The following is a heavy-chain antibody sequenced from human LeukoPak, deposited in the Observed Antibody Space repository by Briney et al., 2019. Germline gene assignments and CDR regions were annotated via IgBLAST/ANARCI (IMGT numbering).Heavy chain of an antibody. J-gene: IGHJ5*02. CDR1: GGSISSYY. D-gene: IGHD2-2*03. V-gene: IGHV4-34*01. Sequence: SETLSLTCTVSGGSISSYYWSWIRQPPGKGLEWIGEINHSGSTNYNPSLKSRVTISVDTSKNQFSLKLSSVTAADTAVYYCARGNGYCSSTSCKGWFDPWGQGTLVTVSS. CDR3: ARGNGYCSSTSCKGWFDP. CDR2: INHSGST.